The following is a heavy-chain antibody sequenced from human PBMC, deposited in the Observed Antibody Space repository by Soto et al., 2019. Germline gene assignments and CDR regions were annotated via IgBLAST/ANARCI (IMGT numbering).Heavy chain of an antibody. CDR3: ARDRADIVVVPAADAFDI. D-gene: IGHD2-2*01. CDR1: GGTFSSYA. CDR2: IIPIFGTA. J-gene: IGHJ3*02. V-gene: IGHV1-69*13. Sequence: ASVKVSCKASGGTFSSYAISWVRQAPGQGLEWMGGIIPIFGTANYAQKFQGRVTITADESTSTAYMELSSLRSEDTAVYYCARDRADIVVVPAADAFDIWGQGTMVTVSS.